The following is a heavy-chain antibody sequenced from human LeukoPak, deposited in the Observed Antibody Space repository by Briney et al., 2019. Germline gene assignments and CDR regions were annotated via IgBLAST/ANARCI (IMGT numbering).Heavy chain of an antibody. J-gene: IGHJ4*02. CDR1: GFSFSGSW. CDR3: ARDPEGGACDY. D-gene: IGHD1-26*01. V-gene: IGHV3-7*01. CDR2: IKEDGSLI. Sequence: GGSLRLSCATSGFSFSGSWMSWLRQAPGKGLEWVANIKEDGSLIYYVDSVKGRFTISRDNAKNSVYLRMNSLRVEDTAVYYCARDPEGGACDYWGQGTLVTVSS.